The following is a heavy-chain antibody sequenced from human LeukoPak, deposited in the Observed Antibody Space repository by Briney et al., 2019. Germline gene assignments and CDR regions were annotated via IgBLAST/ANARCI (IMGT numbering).Heavy chain of an antibody. Sequence: KPGGSLRLSCAASGFTFSDYYMSWIRQAPGKGLEWVGRIKSKTDGGTTDYGAPVKGRFTISRDDSKNTLYLQMNSLKTEDTAVYYCTSLGHSYADYWGQGTLVTVSS. CDR3: TSLGHSYADY. V-gene: IGHV3-15*01. CDR1: GFTFSDYY. J-gene: IGHJ4*02. CDR2: IKSKTDGGTT. D-gene: IGHD5-18*01.